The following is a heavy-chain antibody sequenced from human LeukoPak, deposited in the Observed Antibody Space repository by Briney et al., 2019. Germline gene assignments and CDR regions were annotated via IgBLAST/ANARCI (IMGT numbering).Heavy chain of an antibody. D-gene: IGHD7-27*01. CDR2: ISSSGSTV. Sequence: GGSLRLSCAASGFTFSGYSMNWVRQAPGKGLEWVSYISSSGSTVYYADSVKGRFTISRDNAKNSLYLQMNSLRDEDTAVYYCAWVSGDYFDYWGQGTLVTVSS. CDR1: GFTFSGYS. CDR3: AWVSGDYFDY. J-gene: IGHJ4*02. V-gene: IGHV3-48*02.